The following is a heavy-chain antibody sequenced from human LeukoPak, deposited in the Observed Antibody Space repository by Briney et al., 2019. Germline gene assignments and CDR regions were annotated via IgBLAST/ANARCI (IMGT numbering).Heavy chain of an antibody. CDR3: ARDGSGSYVLYYYYGMDV. Sequence: GGSLRLSCAASGFTFSSYEMNWVRQAPGEGLEWVSYISSSGSTIYYADSVKGRFTISRDNAKNSLYLQMNSLRAEDTAVYYCARDGSGSYVLYYYYGMDVWGKGITVTVSS. D-gene: IGHD3-10*01. V-gene: IGHV3-48*03. CDR2: ISSSGSTI. J-gene: IGHJ6*04. CDR1: GFTFSSYE.